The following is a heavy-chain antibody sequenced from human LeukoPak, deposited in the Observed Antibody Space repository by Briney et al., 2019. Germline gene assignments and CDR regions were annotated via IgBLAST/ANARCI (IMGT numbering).Heavy chain of an antibody. V-gene: IGHV4-39*01. CDR1: GGSISSSSYY. Sequence: SETLSLTCTVSGGSISSSSYYWGWIRQPPGKGLEWIGSIYYSGSTYYNPSLKSRVTISVDTSKNQFSLKLSSETAADTAVYYCARGRGMTTIDYWGQGTLVTVSS. CDR2: IYYSGST. J-gene: IGHJ4*02. D-gene: IGHD4-17*01. CDR3: ARGRGMTTIDY.